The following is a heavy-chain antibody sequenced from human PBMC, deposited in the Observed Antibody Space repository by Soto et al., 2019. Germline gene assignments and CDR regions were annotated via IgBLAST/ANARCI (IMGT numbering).Heavy chain of an antibody. CDR3: ARDSIMYSNYDFYYYYYGMDV. J-gene: IGHJ6*02. D-gene: IGHD4-4*01. V-gene: IGHV4-61*01. Sequence: QVQLEESGPGLVKPSETLSLTCTVSGGSVSSGSYYWSWIRQPPGKGLEWIGYIYYSGSTNYNPSLKSRVTISVDTSKNQFSLKLSSVTAADTAVYYCARDSIMYSNYDFYYYYYGMDVWGQGTTVTVSS. CDR2: IYYSGST. CDR1: GGSVSSGSYY.